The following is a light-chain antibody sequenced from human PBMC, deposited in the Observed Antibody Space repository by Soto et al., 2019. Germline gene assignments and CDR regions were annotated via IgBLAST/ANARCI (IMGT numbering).Light chain of an antibody. V-gene: IGKV3-20*01. Sequence: EIVLTQSPGTLSLSPGERATLSCRASQSVSSSYLAWYQQKPGQAPRLLIYGASSRATGIPDRFSVSASGTDFTLNISRLEHEDFAVYYCQHYGTSALFGPGTKVDIK. J-gene: IGKJ3*01. CDR1: QSVSSSY. CDR3: QHYGTSAL. CDR2: GAS.